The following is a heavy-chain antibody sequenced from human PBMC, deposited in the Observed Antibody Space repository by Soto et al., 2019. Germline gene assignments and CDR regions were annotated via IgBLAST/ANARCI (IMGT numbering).Heavy chain of an antibody. Sequence: GGSLRLSCAASRFTFRNYWMHWVRQAPGKGLVWVSRVNSDGDTTYYADSVKGRFTISRDNAKNTLHLQMHSLGAEDTAVYYCASNYAYAEGYYFYGIDVWGQGTTVTVSS. V-gene: IGHV3-74*01. D-gene: IGHD3-16*01. CDR1: RFTFRNYW. CDR3: ASNYAYAEGYYFYGIDV. J-gene: IGHJ6*02. CDR2: VNSDGDTT.